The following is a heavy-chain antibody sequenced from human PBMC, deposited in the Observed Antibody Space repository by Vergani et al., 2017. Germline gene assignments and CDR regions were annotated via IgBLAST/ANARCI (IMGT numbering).Heavy chain of an antibody. CDR1: GGSISSYY. D-gene: IGHD2-2*02. Sequence: QVQLQESGPGLVKPSETLSLTCTVSGGSISSYYWSWIRQPPGKGLEWIGYIYYSGSTNYNPSLKSRVTISVDTSKNQFSLKLSSVTAADTAEYYCARDGPGPAAISWFDPWGQGTLVTVSS. V-gene: IGHV4-59*01. J-gene: IGHJ5*02. CDR3: ARDGPGPAAISWFDP. CDR2: IYYSGST.